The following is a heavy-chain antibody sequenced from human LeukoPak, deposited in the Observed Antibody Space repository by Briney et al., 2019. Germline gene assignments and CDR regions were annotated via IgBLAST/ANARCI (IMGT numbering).Heavy chain of an antibody. CDR3: ARGAMVADFDY. J-gene: IGHJ4*02. Sequence: SVKVSCKASGGTFSSYAISWVRQAPGEGLEWMGRIIPIFGTANYAQKFQGRVTITTDESTSTAYMELSSLRSEDTAVYYCARGAMVADFDYWGQGTLVTVSS. D-gene: IGHD4/OR15-4a*01. V-gene: IGHV1-69*05. CDR2: IIPIFGTA. CDR1: GGTFSSYA.